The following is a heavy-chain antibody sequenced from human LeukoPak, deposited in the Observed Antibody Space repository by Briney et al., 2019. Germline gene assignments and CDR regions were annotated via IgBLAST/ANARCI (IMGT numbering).Heavy chain of an antibody. CDR3: ARDKTDYGNYYFDY. Sequence: GASVKVSCKASGGTFSSYAISWVRQAPGKGLEWVAVISYDGSSKYYGDSVKGRFTISRDNSKNTLYLQMNSLRTEDTAVYYCARDKTDYGNYYFDYWGQGTLVTVSS. V-gene: IGHV3-30-3*01. CDR2: ISYDGSSK. CDR1: GGTFSSYA. J-gene: IGHJ4*02. D-gene: IGHD4-11*01.